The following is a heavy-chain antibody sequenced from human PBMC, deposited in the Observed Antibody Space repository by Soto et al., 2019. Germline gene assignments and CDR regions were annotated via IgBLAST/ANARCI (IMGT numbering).Heavy chain of an antibody. J-gene: IGHJ5*02. CDR3: ARDRSGDYGDFWFDP. CDR2: IYHSGST. CDR1: GGSISSSNW. D-gene: IGHD4-17*01. Sequence: KPSETLSLTCAVSGGSISSSNWWSWVRQPPGKGLEWIGEIYHSGSTNYNPSLKSRVTISVDKSKNQFSLKLSSVTAADTAVYYCARDRSGDYGDFWFDPWGQGTLVTVSS. V-gene: IGHV4-4*02.